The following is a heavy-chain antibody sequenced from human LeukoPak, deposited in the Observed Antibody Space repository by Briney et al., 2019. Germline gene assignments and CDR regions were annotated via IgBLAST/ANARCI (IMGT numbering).Heavy chain of an antibody. V-gene: IGHV1-8*02. Sequence: ASVKVSCKASGYTFTGYYMHWVRQAPGQGLEWMGWMNPNSGNTGYAQKFQGRVTMTRNTSISTAYMELSSLRSEDTAVYYCARATYYYGSGSYKPWGQGTLVTVSS. J-gene: IGHJ5*02. D-gene: IGHD3-10*01. CDR3: ARATYYYGSGSYKP. CDR1: GYTFTGYY. CDR2: MNPNSGNT.